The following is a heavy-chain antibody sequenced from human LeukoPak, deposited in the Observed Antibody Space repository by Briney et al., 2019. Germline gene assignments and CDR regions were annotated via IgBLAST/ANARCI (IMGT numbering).Heavy chain of an antibody. V-gene: IGHV4-61*02. CDR2: IYTSGST. D-gene: IGHD3-10*01. Sequence: SETLSLTCTVSGGSISSGSYYWSWIRQPAGKGLEWIGRIYTSGSTNYNPSLKSRVTISVDTSKNQFSLKLSSVTAADTAVYYCAAVARGVTMVRGVIDYWGQGTLVAVSS. CDR1: GGSISSGSYY. CDR3: AAVARGVTMVRGVIDY. J-gene: IGHJ4*02.